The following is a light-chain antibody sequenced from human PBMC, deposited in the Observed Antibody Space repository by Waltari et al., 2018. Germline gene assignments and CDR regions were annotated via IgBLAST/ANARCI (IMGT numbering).Light chain of an antibody. J-gene: IGKJ1*01. Sequence: EIVMTQSPATLSVSPGERATPSCRASQRVSSNVAWYQQKPGQAPRLLIYGASTRATGIPARFSGSGSGTEFTLTISSMQSEDFAVYYCQQYNNWPPWTFGQGTKVEIK. CDR2: GAS. CDR3: QQYNNWPPWT. V-gene: IGKV3-15*01. CDR1: QRVSSN.